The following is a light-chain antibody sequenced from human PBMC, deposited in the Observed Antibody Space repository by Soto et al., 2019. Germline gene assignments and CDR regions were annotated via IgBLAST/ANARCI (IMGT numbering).Light chain of an antibody. Sequence: EIVLTQSPATLSLSPGERATLSCRASQSVSRYLAWYQHKPGQAPRLLIYDASNRATGIPARFSGSGSGTDFTLTISSLEPEDFAVYYCQQRSSWITFGQGTRLEIE. CDR1: QSVSRY. J-gene: IGKJ5*01. CDR3: QQRSSWIT. CDR2: DAS. V-gene: IGKV3-11*01.